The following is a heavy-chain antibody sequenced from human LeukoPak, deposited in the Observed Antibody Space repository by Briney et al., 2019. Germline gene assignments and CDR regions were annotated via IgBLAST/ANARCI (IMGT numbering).Heavy chain of an antibody. Sequence: GASLILSCAAAGFTFSSYVMHWVRQAPGKGLEWVAVIWYDGSNKYYADSVKGRFTISRDNSKNTLYLQMNSLRAEDTAVYYCAKDRGSRKYFDYWGQGTLVTVSS. CDR3: AKDRGSRKYFDY. V-gene: IGHV3-33*06. CDR2: IWYDGSNK. CDR1: GFTFSSYV. D-gene: IGHD3-10*01. J-gene: IGHJ4*02.